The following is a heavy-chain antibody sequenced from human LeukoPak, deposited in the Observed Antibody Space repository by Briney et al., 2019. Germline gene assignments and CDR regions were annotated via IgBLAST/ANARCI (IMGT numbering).Heavy chain of an antibody. CDR2: IIPIFGTA. Sequence: ASVKVSCKASGGTFSSYAISWVRQAPGQGLEWMGGIIPIFGTANYAQKFQGRVTITADESTSTAYMELSSLRSEDTAVYYCARGHDHGGNSDPLWGQGTLVTVSS. CDR1: GGTFSSYA. V-gene: IGHV1-69*01. CDR3: ARGHDHGGNSDPL. J-gene: IGHJ4*02. D-gene: IGHD4-23*01.